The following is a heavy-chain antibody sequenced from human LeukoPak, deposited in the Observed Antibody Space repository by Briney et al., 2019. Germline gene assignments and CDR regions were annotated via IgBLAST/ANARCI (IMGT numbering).Heavy chain of an antibody. D-gene: IGHD5-18*01. V-gene: IGHV3-7*01. Sequence: PGGSLRLSCAASGFTFSSYWMNWVRQPPGRGLEWVANIKQDGSEKYYVDSVKGRFTISRDNAKKSLYLQMNSLRAEDTGVYYCARDPSRGYTYGYGDYWGRGILVTVSS. J-gene: IGHJ4*02. CDR1: GFTFSSYW. CDR3: ARDPSRGYTYGYGDY. CDR2: IKQDGSEK.